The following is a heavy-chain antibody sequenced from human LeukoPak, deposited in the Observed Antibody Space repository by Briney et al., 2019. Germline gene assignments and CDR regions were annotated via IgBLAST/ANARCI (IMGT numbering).Heavy chain of an antibody. Sequence: PGGSLRLSCAASGLTFSSHDMHWVRQVTGKGLEWVSAIGTLADTFYSDSVKGRFTISRENAKNSFYLQMSGLGPGHTRVYNCATGRSRGWSYAFAIWGQGTVVTVSS. CDR1: GLTFSSHD. CDR2: IGTLADT. V-gene: IGHV3-13*01. D-gene: IGHD6-19*01. CDR3: ATGRSRGWSYAFAI. J-gene: IGHJ3*02.